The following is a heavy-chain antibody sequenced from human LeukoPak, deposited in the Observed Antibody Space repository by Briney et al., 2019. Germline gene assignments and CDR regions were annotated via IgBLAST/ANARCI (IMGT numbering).Heavy chain of an antibody. D-gene: IGHD3-10*01. V-gene: IGHV3-23*01. J-gene: IGHJ6*02. Sequence: GGSLRLSCAASGFTFSSYAMSWVRQAPGKGLEWVSAISGSGGSTYYADSVKGRFTISRDNSKNTLYLQMNSLRAEDTAVYYCAKPPPGVRGVIGYGMDVWGQGTTVTVSS. CDR2: ISGSGGST. CDR3: AKPPPGVRGVIGYGMDV. CDR1: GFTFSSYA.